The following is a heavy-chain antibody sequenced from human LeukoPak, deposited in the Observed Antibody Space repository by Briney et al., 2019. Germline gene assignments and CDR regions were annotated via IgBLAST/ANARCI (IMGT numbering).Heavy chain of an antibody. V-gene: IGHV3-72*01. D-gene: IGHD1-26*01. Sequence: GGSLRLSCAASGFTFSDHAMDWVRQAPGKGLEWVGRIRNKANSYTTEYAASVRGRFTVSRDDSMNSLYLQMNSMKTEDTAVYYCTRLVGANDWGQGTLVTVSS. CDR1: GFTFSDHA. CDR3: TRLVGAND. J-gene: IGHJ4*02. CDR2: IRNKANSYTT.